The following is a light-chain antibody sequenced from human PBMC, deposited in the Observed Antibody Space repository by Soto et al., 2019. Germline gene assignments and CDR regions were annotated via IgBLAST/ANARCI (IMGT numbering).Light chain of an antibody. Sequence: PTSQSVSVGETITVTYRASQSVSGWLACYQQKPGEAPKLLIYKASTLKSGVPSRFSGSGSGTEFTLTISSLQPDDFATYYCQHYINYSEAFGHVTKLAIK. V-gene: IGKV1-5*03. CDR1: QSVSGW. CDR3: QHYINYSEA. CDR2: KAS. J-gene: IGKJ1*01.